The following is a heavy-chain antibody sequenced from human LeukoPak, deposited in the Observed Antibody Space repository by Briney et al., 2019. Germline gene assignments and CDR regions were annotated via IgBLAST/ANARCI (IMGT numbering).Heavy chain of an antibody. CDR3: AKEDCSSTSCYTGYCMGV. CDR1: GFTFSSYG. D-gene: IGHD2-2*02. Sequence: PGGSLRLSCAASGFTFSSYGMHWVRQAPGKGLEWVAVIWYDGSNKYYADSVKGRFTISRDNSKNTLYLQMNSLRAEDTAVYYCAKEDCSSTSCYTGYCMGVWGKGTTVTVSS. J-gene: IGHJ6*03. CDR2: IWYDGSNK. V-gene: IGHV3-30*02.